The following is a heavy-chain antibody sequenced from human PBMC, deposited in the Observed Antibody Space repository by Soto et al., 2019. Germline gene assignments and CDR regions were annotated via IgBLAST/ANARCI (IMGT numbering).Heavy chain of an antibody. CDR3: TTGGAYCSSISCYIYYYYGMDV. Sequence: EVQLVESGGGLVKPGGSLRLSCAASGFTFSDAWMNWVRQAPGKGLEWVGRIKSKTDGGTTDYAAPVKGRFTISSDDSKNTLYLQMNNLETEDTAVYYCTTGGAYCSSISCYIYYYYGMDVWGQGTTVTVSS. V-gene: IGHV3-15*07. D-gene: IGHD2-2*02. J-gene: IGHJ6*02. CDR2: IKSKTDGGTT. CDR1: GFTFSDAW.